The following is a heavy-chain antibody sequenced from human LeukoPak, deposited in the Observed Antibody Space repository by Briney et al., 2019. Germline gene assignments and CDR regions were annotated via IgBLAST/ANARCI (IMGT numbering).Heavy chain of an antibody. J-gene: IGHJ6*03. CDR3: ARKRDGSGTYFNNCFYYYYMDV. V-gene: IGHV3-33*01. CDR1: GFIFSNYG. Sequence: GGALRLSCVASGFIFSNYGMHWVRQAPGKGLEWVAVICDSGTKKDYADSVKGRFTISRGNTKNTLYLQMNSLRAEDTAVYYCARKRDGSGTYFNNCFYYYYMDVWGKGTTVTVTS. D-gene: IGHD3-10*01. CDR2: ICDSGTKK.